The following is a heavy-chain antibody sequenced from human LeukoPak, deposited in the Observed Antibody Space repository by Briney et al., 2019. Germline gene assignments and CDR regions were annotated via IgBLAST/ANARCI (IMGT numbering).Heavy chain of an antibody. V-gene: IGHV3-11*05. CDR3: TREDNWYFDL. J-gene: IGHJ2*01. CDR1: GFTFSDYY. CDR2: ISTGSTYT. Sequence: GGSLGLSCAASGFTFSDYYMTWIRQAPGKGLEWLSYISTGSTYTNYANSVKGRFTISRDNAKNSLYLQLNSLRAEDTAVYYCTREDNWYFDLWGRGTLVTVSS.